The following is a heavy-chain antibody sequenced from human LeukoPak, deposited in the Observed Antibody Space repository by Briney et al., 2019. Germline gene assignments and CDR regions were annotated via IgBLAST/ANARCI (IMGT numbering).Heavy chain of an antibody. CDR1: GYTFTGYY. J-gene: IGHJ4*02. Sequence: ASVKVSCKASGYTFTGYYMHWVRQAPGQGLEWMGWINPNSGGTNYAQKFQGRVTMTRDTSISTAYMELSRLRSDDTAVYYCARDLSLKPRRGYGSGSSGYWGQGTLVTVSS. CDR3: ARDLSLKPRRGYGSGSSGY. D-gene: IGHD3-10*01. V-gene: IGHV1-2*02. CDR2: INPNSGGT.